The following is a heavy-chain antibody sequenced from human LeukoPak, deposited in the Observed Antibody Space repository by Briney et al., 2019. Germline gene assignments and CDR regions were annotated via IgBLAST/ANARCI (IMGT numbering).Heavy chain of an antibody. V-gene: IGHV3-30*02. CDR1: GFTFSSYG. D-gene: IGHD2-2*01. CDR2: IRYDGSNK. Sequence: PGRSLRLSCAASGFTFSSYGMHWVRQAPGKGLEWVGFIRYDGSNKYYADSVKGRFTISRDNSKNTLYLQMNSLRAEDTAVYYCAKGYGVVPAASGHWGQGTLVTVSS. CDR3: AKGYGVVPAASGH. J-gene: IGHJ4*02.